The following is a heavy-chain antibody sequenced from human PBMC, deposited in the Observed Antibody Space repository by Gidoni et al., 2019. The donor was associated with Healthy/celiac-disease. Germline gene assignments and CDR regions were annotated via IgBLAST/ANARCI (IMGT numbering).Heavy chain of an antibody. CDR1: GGTFSSYA. D-gene: IGHD3-10*01. V-gene: IGHV1-69*01. Sequence: QVQLVQSGAEVKKPGSSVKVSCKASGGTFSSYAISGVRQAPGQGLEWMGGIIPIFGTANYAQKVQGRVTITADESTSTAYMELSSLRSEDTAVYYCAREWFGELEFSHDYYYGMDVWGQGTTVTVSS. CDR3: AREWFGELEFSHDYYYGMDV. J-gene: IGHJ6*02. CDR2: IIPIFGTA.